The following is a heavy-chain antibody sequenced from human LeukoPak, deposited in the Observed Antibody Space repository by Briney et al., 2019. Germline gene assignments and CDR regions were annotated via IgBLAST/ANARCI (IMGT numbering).Heavy chain of an antibody. V-gene: IGHV3-49*04. D-gene: IGHD3-22*01. CDR3: TRVFEYYYDSSGPGYYFDY. J-gene: IGHJ4*02. CDR2: IRSKAYGGST. Sequence: GGSLRLSCTASGFTFGDYAMSWVRQAPGKGLEWVGFIRSKAYGGSTEYAASVKGRFTISGDDSKSIAYLQMNSLKTEDTAVYYCTRVFEYYYDSSGPGYYFDYWGQGTLVTVSS. CDR1: GFTFGDYA.